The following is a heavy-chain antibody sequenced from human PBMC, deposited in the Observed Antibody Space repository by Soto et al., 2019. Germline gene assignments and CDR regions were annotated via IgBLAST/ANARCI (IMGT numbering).Heavy chain of an antibody. CDR3: LGVAVAGTIDY. CDR1: GGSISSSSYY. Sequence: QLQLQESGPGLVKPSETLSLTCTVSGGSISSSSYYWGWIRQPTGKGLEWIGSIYYSGSTYYNPSLKSRVTISVDTSKNQFSLKLSSVTAADTAVYYCLGVAVAGTIDYWGQGTLVTVSS. CDR2: IYYSGST. D-gene: IGHD6-19*01. J-gene: IGHJ4*02. V-gene: IGHV4-39*01.